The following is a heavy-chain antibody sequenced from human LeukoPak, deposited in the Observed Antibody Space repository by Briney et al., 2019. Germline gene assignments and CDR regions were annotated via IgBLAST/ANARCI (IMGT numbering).Heavy chain of an antibody. CDR2: INSDGSSI. CDR1: GFTFSSYW. V-gene: IGHV3-74*03. Sequence: GGSLRLSCAASGFTFSSYWMHWVRQAPGKGLVWVSRINSDGSSITYADSVKGRFTISGDNAKNTLYLQMNSLRVEDTAVYYCAREGRVSGYDYDCWGQGTLVTVSS. D-gene: IGHD5-12*01. J-gene: IGHJ4*02. CDR3: AREGRVSGYDYDC.